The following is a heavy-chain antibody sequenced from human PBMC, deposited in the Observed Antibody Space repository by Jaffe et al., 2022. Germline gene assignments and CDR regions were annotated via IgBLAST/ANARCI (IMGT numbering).Heavy chain of an antibody. CDR2: ISGNGGST. CDR3: AKGRSTWYFDY. V-gene: IGHV3-23*01. CDR1: GFTFSNYA. J-gene: IGHJ4*02. Sequence: EVQLLESGGGLVQPGGSLRLSCAASGFTFSNYAMSWVRQAPGKGLEWVSGISGNGGSTNYADSVKGRFTISRDNSKNTLYLQMNSLRAEDTAVYYCAKGRSTWYFDYWGQGTLVTVSS. D-gene: IGHD6-13*01.